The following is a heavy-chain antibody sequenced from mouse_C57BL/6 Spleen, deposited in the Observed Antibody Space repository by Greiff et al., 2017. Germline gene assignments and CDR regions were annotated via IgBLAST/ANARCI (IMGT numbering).Heavy chain of an antibody. D-gene: IGHD1-1*01. J-gene: IGHJ4*01. Sequence: QVQLQQPGAELVRPGSSVKLSCKASGYTFTSYWMHWVKQRPIQGLEWIGNIDPSDSETHYNQKFKDKATLTVDKSSSTAYMQLSSLTSEDSAVYYCARQVPLYGSSYGAMDYWGQGTSVTVSS. CDR1: GYTFTSYW. CDR2: IDPSDSET. V-gene: IGHV1-52*01. CDR3: ARQVPLYGSSYGAMDY.